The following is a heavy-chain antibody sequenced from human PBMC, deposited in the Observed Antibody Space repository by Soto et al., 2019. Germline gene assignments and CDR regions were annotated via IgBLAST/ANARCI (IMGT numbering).Heavy chain of an antibody. CDR1: GYSFTSYW. J-gene: IGHJ6*02. CDR2: IYPGDSDI. Sequence: EVQLVQSGAEVKKPGESLKISCKGSGYSFTSYWIGWVRQMPGKGLEWMGIIYPGDSDIRYSPSFQGQVTISADKSISTAYLQWSSLKASDTAMYYCARRVPYGSGSYYTPNYYYYGMDVWGQGTTVTVSS. CDR3: ARRVPYGSGSYYTPNYYYYGMDV. D-gene: IGHD3-10*01. V-gene: IGHV5-51*03.